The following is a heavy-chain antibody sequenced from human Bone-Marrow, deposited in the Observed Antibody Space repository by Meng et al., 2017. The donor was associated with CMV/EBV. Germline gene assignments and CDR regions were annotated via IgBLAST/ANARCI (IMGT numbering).Heavy chain of an antibody. CDR1: GFTFSNAW. CDR3: TTIYYDILTGYYNRYGWFDP. Sequence: GGSLRLSCAASGFTFSNAWMSWVRQAPGKGLEWVGRIKSKTDSGTTDYAAPVKGRFTISRDDSKNTLYLQMNSLKTEDTAVYYCTTIYYDILTGYYNRYGWFDPWGQGTLVTVSS. D-gene: IGHD3-9*01. CDR2: IKSKTDSGTT. V-gene: IGHV3-15*01. J-gene: IGHJ5*02.